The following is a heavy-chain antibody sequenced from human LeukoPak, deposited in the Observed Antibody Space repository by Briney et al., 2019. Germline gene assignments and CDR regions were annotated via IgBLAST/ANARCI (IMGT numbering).Heavy chain of an antibody. Sequence: SETLSLTCAVSGGSISTSSYYWGWFRQPPGTGLEWIGSISYSGSPYCNPSLKSRVAVSLDTSKNEFSLKLTSVTAADTAVYYCARDQKAYDFWSGFPYWGQGTLVTVSS. CDR3: ARDQKAYDFWSGFPY. D-gene: IGHD3-3*01. CDR2: ISYSGSP. V-gene: IGHV4-39*07. CDR1: GGSISTSSYY. J-gene: IGHJ4*02.